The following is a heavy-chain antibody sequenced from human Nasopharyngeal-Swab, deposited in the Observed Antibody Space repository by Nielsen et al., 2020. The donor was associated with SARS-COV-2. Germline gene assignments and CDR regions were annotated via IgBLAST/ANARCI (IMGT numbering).Heavy chain of an antibody. Sequence: GESLKISCAASGFTFSSYAMSWVRQAPGKGLEWGSAISGSGGSTYYADSVKGRFTISRDNSKNTLYLQMNSLRAEDTAVYYCAKTLLPTVTTWSFDYWGQGTLVTVSS. D-gene: IGHD4-17*01. CDR2: ISGSGGST. CDR1: GFTFSSYA. V-gene: IGHV3-23*01. CDR3: AKTLLPTVTTWSFDY. J-gene: IGHJ4*02.